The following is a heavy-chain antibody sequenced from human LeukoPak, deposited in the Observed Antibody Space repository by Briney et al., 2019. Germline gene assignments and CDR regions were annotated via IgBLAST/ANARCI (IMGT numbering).Heavy chain of an antibody. V-gene: IGHV1-46*01. CDR3: ARDLPAQPPDSGSYYYYYYGMDV. D-gene: IGHD1-26*01. J-gene: IGHJ6*02. CDR2: INPSGGST. Sequence: INXXRQAPGQGXXWMGXINPSGGSTSYAQKFQGRVTMTRDTSTSTVYMELSSLRSEDTAVYYCARDLPAQPPDSGSYYYYYYGMDVWGQGTTVTVSS.